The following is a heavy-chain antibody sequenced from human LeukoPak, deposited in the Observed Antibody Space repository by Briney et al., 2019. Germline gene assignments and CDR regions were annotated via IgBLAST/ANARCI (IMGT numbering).Heavy chain of an antibody. CDR2: IIPIFGTA. CDR3: ARADRKYQLLSQFDY. D-gene: IGHD2-2*01. V-gene: IGHV1-69*13. CDR1: RGTFSSYA. Sequence: SVKVSCKASRGTFSSYAISWVRQAPGQGLEWMGGIIPIFGTANYAQKFQGRVTITADESTSTAYMELSSLRSEDTAVYYCARADRKYQLLSQFDYWGQGTLVTVSS. J-gene: IGHJ4*02.